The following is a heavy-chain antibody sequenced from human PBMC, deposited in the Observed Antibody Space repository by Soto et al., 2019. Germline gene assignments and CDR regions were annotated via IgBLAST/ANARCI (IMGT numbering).Heavy chain of an antibody. Sequence: GASVKVSCKASGGTFSSYAISWVRQAPGQGLEWMGGIIPIFGTANYAQKFQGRVTITADESTSTAYMELSSLRSEDTAVYYCARVGYYYDSSGYYYRWFDYWGQGTLVTVSS. J-gene: IGHJ4*02. CDR3: ARVGYYYDSSGYYYRWFDY. V-gene: IGHV1-69*13. CDR2: IIPIFGTA. D-gene: IGHD3-22*01. CDR1: GGTFSSYA.